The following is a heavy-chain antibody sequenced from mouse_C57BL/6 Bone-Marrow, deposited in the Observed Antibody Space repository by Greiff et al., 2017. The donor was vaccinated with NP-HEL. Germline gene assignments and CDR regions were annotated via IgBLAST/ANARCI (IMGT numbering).Heavy chain of an antibody. CDR1: GFTFTDYY. J-gene: IGHJ4*01. V-gene: IGHV7-3*01. Sequence: EVQVVESGGGLVQPGGSLSLSCAASGFTFTDYYMSWVRQPPGKALEWLGFIRNKANGYTSEYSASVKGRFTISRDNSQSILYLQMNALRAEDSATYYCARYIRGSSYDAMDYWGQGTSVTVSS. D-gene: IGHD1-1*01. CDR2: IRNKANGYTS. CDR3: ARYIRGSSYDAMDY.